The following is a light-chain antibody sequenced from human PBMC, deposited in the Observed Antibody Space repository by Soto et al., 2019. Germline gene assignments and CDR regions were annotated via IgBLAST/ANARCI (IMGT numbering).Light chain of an antibody. CDR1: NSNMGRNY. CDR2: RND. J-gene: IGLJ2*01. Sequence: QSVLTQTPSASGTPGQSVTISCSGSNSNMGRNYVYWYQQVPGTAPKLLMYRNDVRPSGVPDRFTGPKSGTSASLAISGLRSEDEADYYCAVWDNSLNGVAFGGGTKLTVL. V-gene: IGLV1-47*01. CDR3: AVWDNSLNGVA.